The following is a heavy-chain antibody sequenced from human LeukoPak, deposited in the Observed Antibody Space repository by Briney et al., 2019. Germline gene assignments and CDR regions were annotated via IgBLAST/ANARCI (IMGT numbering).Heavy chain of an antibody. Sequence: PSETLSLTCAVYGGSFSGYSWSWIRQPPGKGLEWIGSIYYSGSTYYNPSLKSRVTISVDTSKNQFSLKLSSVTAADTAVYYCARQPAADAFDIWGQGTMVTVSS. D-gene: IGHD2-2*01. CDR3: ARQPAADAFDI. CDR2: IYYSGST. CDR1: GGSFSGYS. V-gene: IGHV4-34*01. J-gene: IGHJ3*02.